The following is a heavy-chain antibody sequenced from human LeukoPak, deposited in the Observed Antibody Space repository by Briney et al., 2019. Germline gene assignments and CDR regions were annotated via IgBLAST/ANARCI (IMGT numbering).Heavy chain of an antibody. CDR2: ISSSGSYV. D-gene: IGHD1-26*01. CDR1: GFTFSSYS. V-gene: IGHV3-21*01. Sequence: PGGSLRLSCAASGFTFSSYSMNWVRQAPGKGLEWVSSISSSGSYVYYADSVKGRFTISRDNAKNSLYLQMNSLRAEDTAVYYCAREDATAFDYWGQGALVTVSS. J-gene: IGHJ4*02. CDR3: AREDATAFDY.